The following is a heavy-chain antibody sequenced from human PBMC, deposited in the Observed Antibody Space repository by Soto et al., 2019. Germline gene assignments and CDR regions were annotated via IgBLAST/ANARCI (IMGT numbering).Heavy chain of an antibody. CDR1: GFTFSASA. CDR2: IVVGSGDT. D-gene: IGHD1-7*01. Sequence: SVKVSCKASGFTFSASAVQWVRQARGQRLEWIGWIVVGSGDTNYAQDFQERVTITMDMSTSTAYMQLSSLRSEDTAIYYCAGTTSSYYYYGMDGWGQGTTVTVSS. CDR3: AGTTSSYYYYGMDG. V-gene: IGHV1-58*01. J-gene: IGHJ6*02.